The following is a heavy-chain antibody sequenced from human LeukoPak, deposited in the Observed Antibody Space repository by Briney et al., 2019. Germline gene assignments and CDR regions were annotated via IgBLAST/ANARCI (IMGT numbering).Heavy chain of an antibody. CDR3: ARDRGGTFDY. CDR2: FDSDGSRT. J-gene: IGHJ4*02. CDR1: GFTFSNYW. V-gene: IGHV3-74*01. Sequence: GGSLRLSCAASGFTFSNYWTHWGRQAPGKGRGWVSRFDSDGSRTSYADSVKGRFTTSRDNAKNTLYLQMNSLRAEDTAVYYCARDRGGTFDYWGQGTLVTVSS. D-gene: IGHD3-10*01.